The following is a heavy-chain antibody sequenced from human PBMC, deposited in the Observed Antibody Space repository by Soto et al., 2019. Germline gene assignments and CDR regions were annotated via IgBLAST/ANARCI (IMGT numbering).Heavy chain of an antibody. V-gene: IGHV1-3*01. CDR2: INPDNGNT. Sequence: QVQLVQSGAEVKKPGASVKISCKASGYTFTRYTMNWVRQAPVQRLEWMGWINPDNGNTKSSQKFQDRVIITRDTSASTAYMDLSSLRSEATAVYYCARGIATGQLDPWGQGTLVTVSS. D-gene: IGHD2-15*01. J-gene: IGHJ5*02. CDR1: GYTFTRYT. CDR3: ARGIATGQLDP.